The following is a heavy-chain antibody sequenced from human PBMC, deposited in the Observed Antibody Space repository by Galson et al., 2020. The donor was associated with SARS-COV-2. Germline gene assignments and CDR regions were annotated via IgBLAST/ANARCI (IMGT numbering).Heavy chain of an antibody. V-gene: IGHV3-30*03. Sequence: GASPKISCAASGFFFSNYGMHWVRQAPGQGLEWVAVISFDGYNKYYADSVKGRVTVSRDDSKNTLYLQMNSLRTEDTAVYFCARARDGYNHFDYWGQGTLVTVSS. CDR3: ARARDGYNHFDY. J-gene: IGHJ4*02. D-gene: IGHD5-12*01. CDR1: GFFFSNYG. CDR2: ISFDGYNK.